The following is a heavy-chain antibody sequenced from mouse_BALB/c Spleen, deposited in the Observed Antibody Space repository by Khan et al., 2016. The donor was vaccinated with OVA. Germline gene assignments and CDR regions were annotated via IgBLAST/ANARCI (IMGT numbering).Heavy chain of an antibody. Sequence: VELVESGAELAKPGASVQMSCKASGYTFTTYWMHWVKQRPGQGLEWIGYINPTSGYTDYSENFKDKATLSADKSSSTAYMQLSRLTSEDSAAYYCTRDRIDYWGQGTTLTVSS. CDR2: INPTSGYT. CDR1: GYTFTTYW. CDR3: TRDRIDY. V-gene: IGHV1-7*01. J-gene: IGHJ2*01.